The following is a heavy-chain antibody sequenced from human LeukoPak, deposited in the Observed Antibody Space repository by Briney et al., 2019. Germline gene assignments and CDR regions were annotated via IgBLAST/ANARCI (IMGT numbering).Heavy chain of an antibody. CDR1: GYTFTGYY. Sequence: GASVKVSCKASGYTFTGYYMHWVRQAPGQGLEWMGRINPNSGGTNYAQKFQGRVTMTRDTSISTAYMELSRLRSDDTAVYYCARLDEYYDSSGYPNVVDYWGQGTLVTVSS. D-gene: IGHD3-22*01. J-gene: IGHJ4*02. V-gene: IGHV1-2*06. CDR2: INPNSGGT. CDR3: ARLDEYYDSSGYPNVVDY.